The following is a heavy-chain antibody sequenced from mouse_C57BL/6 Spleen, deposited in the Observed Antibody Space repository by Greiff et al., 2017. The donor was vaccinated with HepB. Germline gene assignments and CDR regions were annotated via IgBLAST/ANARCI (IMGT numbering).Heavy chain of an antibody. CDR3: ARPPTTVVATEGWFAY. Sequence: QVQLKESGAELVKPGASVKLSCKASGYTFTSYWMQWVKQRPGQGLEWIGEIDPSDSYTNYNQKFKGKATLTVDTSSSTAYMQLSSLTSEDSAVYYGARPPTTVVATEGWFAYWGQGTLVTVSA. D-gene: IGHD1-1*01. V-gene: IGHV1-50*01. J-gene: IGHJ3*01. CDR1: GYTFTSYW. CDR2: IDPSDSYT.